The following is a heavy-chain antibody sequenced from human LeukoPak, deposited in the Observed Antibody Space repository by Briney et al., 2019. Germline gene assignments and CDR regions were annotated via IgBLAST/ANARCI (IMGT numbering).Heavy chain of an antibody. V-gene: IGHV3-23*01. CDR3: AKSLNYDSSGPDAFDI. CDR2: ISGSGGST. CDR1: GFTFSSYA. J-gene: IGHJ3*02. D-gene: IGHD3-22*01. Sequence: GSLRLSCAASGFTFSSYAMSWVRQAPGKGLEWVSAISGSGGSTYYADSVKGRFTISRDNSKNTLYLQMNSLRAEDTAVYYCAKSLNYDSSGPDAFDIWGQGTMVTVSS.